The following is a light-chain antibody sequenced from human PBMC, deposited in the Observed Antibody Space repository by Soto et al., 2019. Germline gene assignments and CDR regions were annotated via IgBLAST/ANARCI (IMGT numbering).Light chain of an antibody. V-gene: IGLV2-14*01. J-gene: IGLJ2*01. CDR3: CSYTRSSTLL. Sequence: QSALTQPASVSGSPGQSITISCTGTSRDVGRYNYVSWYQQHPGRAPRLIVYEVINRPAGVSNRFSGSKSGNTASLTISGLHAADEADYYCCSYTRSSTLLFGGGTKLTVL. CDR2: EVI. CDR1: SRDVGRYNY.